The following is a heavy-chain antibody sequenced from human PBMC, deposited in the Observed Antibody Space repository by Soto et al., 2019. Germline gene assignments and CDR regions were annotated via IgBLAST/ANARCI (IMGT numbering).Heavy chain of an antibody. J-gene: IGHJ4*02. D-gene: IGHD6-6*01. CDR3: AKMEYSSSFPHDY. Sequence: GGSLRLSCASSGCTFSSYAMIWVRHVPGKGLEWVSAISGSGGSTYYADSVKGRFTISRDNSKNTLYLQMNSLRAEDTAVYYCAKMEYSSSFPHDYWGQGTLVTVS. CDR1: GCTFSSYA. V-gene: IGHV3-23*01. CDR2: ISGSGGST.